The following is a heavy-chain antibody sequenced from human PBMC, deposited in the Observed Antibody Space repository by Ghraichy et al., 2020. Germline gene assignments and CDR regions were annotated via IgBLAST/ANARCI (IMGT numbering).Heavy chain of an antibody. CDR2: IKQDGSEK. J-gene: IGHJ5*02. Sequence: GGSLRLSCAASGFTFSSYWMSWVRQAPGKGLEWVANIKQDGSEKYYVDSVKGRFTISRDNAKNSLYLQMNSLRAEDTAVYYCARAQSSYYDFWSGYGEVGFESFDPWGQGTLVTVSS. D-gene: IGHD3-3*01. CDR3: ARAQSSYYDFWSGYGEVGFESFDP. V-gene: IGHV3-7*01. CDR1: GFTFSSYW.